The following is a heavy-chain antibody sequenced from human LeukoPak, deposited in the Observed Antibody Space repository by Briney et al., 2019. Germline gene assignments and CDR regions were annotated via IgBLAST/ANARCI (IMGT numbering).Heavy chain of an antibody. D-gene: IGHD1-26*01. Sequence: ASVTVSCKASGYTFTSYYMHWARQAPGQGLEWMGIINPSGGSTSYAQKFQGRVTMTRDTSTSTVYMELSSLRSEDTAVYYCARDTYRGSYYGFGYFGYWGQGTLVTVSS. J-gene: IGHJ4*02. CDR3: ARDTYRGSYYGFGYFGY. CDR1: GYTFTSYY. V-gene: IGHV1-46*01. CDR2: INPSGGST.